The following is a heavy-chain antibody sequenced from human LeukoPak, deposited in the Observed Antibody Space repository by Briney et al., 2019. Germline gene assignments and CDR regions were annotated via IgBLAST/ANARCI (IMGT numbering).Heavy chain of an antibody. V-gene: IGHV3-30*18. CDR3: ANVGLLVGATVGH. J-gene: IGHJ4*02. CDR1: GFTFSRYG. D-gene: IGHD1-26*01. Sequence: GRSLRLSCAASGFTFSRYGMHWVRQAPDKGLEWVTSISNDGSNKYYADSVKGRFTISRDNSKNTLYLQMNSLRAEDTAIYYCANVGLLVGATVGHWGQETLVTVSS. CDR2: ISNDGSNK.